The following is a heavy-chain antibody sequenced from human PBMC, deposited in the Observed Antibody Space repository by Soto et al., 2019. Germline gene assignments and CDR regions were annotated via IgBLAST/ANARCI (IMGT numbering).Heavy chain of an antibody. CDR3: ARGRRYCSGGSCLISWLDP. CDR1: GYTFTGYY. D-gene: IGHD2-15*01. Sequence: ASVKVSCKASGYTFTGYYMHWVRQAPGQGLEWMGWINPNSGGTNYAQKFQGRVTMTRDTSISTAYMELSRLRSDDTAVYYCARGRRYCSGGSCLISWLDPWGEGTLVTVYS. CDR2: INPNSGGT. V-gene: IGHV1-2*02. J-gene: IGHJ5*02.